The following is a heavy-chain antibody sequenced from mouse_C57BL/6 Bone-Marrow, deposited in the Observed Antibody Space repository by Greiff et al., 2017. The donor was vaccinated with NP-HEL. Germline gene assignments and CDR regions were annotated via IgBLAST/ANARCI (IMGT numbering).Heavy chain of an antibody. CDR2: IHPNSGST. CDR3: ARADYDYDEGD. Sequence: QVQLQQPGAELVKPGASVKLSCKASGYTFTSYWMHWVKQRPGQGLEWIGMIHPNSGSTNYNEKFKSKATLTVDKSSSTANMQLSSLTSEDSAVYYCARADYDYDEGDWGQGTLVTVSA. V-gene: IGHV1-64*01. CDR1: GYTFTSYW. J-gene: IGHJ3*01. D-gene: IGHD2-4*01.